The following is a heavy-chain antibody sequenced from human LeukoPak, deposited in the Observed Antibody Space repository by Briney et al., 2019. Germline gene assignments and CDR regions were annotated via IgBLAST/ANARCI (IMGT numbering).Heavy chain of an antibody. D-gene: IGHD3-16*02. V-gene: IGHV4-38-2*02. CDR3: AREVPGGYDYVWGSYRSNAFDI. Sequence: SETLSLTCTVSGYSISSGYYWGWIRQPPGKGLEWIGSIYHSGSTYYNPSLKSRVTISVDTSKNQFSLKLSSVTAADTAVYYCAREVPGGYDYVWGSYRSNAFDIWGQGTMVTVSS. CDR2: IYHSGST. CDR1: GYSISSGYY. J-gene: IGHJ3*02.